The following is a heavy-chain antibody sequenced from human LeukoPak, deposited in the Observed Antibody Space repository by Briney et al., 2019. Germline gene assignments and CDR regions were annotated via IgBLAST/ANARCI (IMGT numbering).Heavy chain of an antibody. Sequence: PGGSLRLSCAASGFTFSNSWMSWVRQAPGKGLGWVANIKEDGSDKYYVDSVKGRFTISRDNAKNSLYLQMDSLRAEDTAVYHCARGSYWGKGALVTVSS. CDR3: ARGSY. V-gene: IGHV3-7*04. J-gene: IGHJ4*02. CDR2: IKEDGSDK. CDR1: GFTFSNSW.